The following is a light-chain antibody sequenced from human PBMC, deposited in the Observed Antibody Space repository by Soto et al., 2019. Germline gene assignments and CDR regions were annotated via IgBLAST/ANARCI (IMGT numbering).Light chain of an antibody. CDR1: QNVSNN. V-gene: IGKV3-15*01. CDR2: GAS. CDR3: QQYNNWPPLT. Sequence: EIEMTQSPATLSVSPGERVTLSCRASQNVSNNLTWYQQKPGQAPRLLIYGASNRDTGIPARFSGSGSGTDFTLTISSLQSEDFAVYYCQQYNNWPPLTFGQGTKVEIK. J-gene: IGKJ1*01.